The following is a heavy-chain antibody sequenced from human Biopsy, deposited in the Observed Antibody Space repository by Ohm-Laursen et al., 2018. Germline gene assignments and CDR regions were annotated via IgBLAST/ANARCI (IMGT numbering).Heavy chain of an antibody. CDR1: GFTFSSYG. J-gene: IGHJ4*02. CDR3: AKCMTGGSNYYFHH. D-gene: IGHD2-8*01. V-gene: IGHV3-33*06. Sequence: LSLTCAASGFTFSSYGMHWVRQAPGKGLEWVAAIWYDGSNKNYADSVKGRFTISRDNSKNTLYLQMNSLRGEDTAVYYCAKCMTGGSNYYFHHCGQGTLVTVSS. CDR2: IWYDGSNK.